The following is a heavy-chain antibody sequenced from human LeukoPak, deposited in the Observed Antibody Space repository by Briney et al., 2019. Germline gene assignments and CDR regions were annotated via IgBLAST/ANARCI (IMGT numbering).Heavy chain of an antibody. CDR1: GYTFTSYG. J-gene: IGHJ3*02. CDR2: IIPILGIA. Sequence: ASVKVSCKASGYTFTSYGISWVRQAPGQGLEWMGRIIPILGIANYAQKFQGRVTITADKSTSTAYMELSSLRSEDTAVYYCARPRGGNPADAFDIWGQGTMVTASS. V-gene: IGHV1-69*04. D-gene: IGHD4-23*01. CDR3: ARPRGGNPADAFDI.